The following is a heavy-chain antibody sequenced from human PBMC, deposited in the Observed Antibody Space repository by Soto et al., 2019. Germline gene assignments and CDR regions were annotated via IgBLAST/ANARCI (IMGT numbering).Heavy chain of an antibody. CDR3: ARDDEYSGNGMDV. V-gene: IGHV3-33*01. J-gene: IGHJ6*02. CDR1: GFTFSNYG. D-gene: IGHD3-10*01. CDR2: IFNDGSNR. Sequence: QVQLVESGGDVVQPGRSLRLSCAASGFTFSNYGMHWVRQAPGKGLEWVAVIFNDGSNRYHADSVKDRFTISRDNSKNMLYLQMNSLRAEDTAVYYCARDDEYSGNGMDVWGQWTTVTVS.